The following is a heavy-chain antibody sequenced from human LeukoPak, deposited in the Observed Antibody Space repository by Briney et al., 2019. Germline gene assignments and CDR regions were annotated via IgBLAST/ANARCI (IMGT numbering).Heavy chain of an antibody. J-gene: IGHJ6*02. V-gene: IGHV3-48*04. CDR1: GFTFSSYS. Sequence: PGGSLRLSCAASGFTFSSYSMNWVRQAPGKGLEWVSSISSSGGTIYYADSVKGRFTISRDNAKNSLYLQMNSLRAEDTAVYYCARGDYGDDFYYYGMDVWGQGTTVTVSS. CDR2: ISSSGGTI. D-gene: IGHD4-17*01. CDR3: ARGDYGDDFYYYGMDV.